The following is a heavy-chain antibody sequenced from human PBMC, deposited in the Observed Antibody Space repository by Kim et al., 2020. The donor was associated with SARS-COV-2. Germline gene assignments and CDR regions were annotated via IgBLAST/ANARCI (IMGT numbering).Heavy chain of an antibody. D-gene: IGHD3-9*01. CDR2: IDPSDSYT. Sequence: GESLKISRKGSGYSFTSYWISWVRQMPGKGLEWMGRIDPSDSYTNYSPSFQGHVTISADKSISTAYLQWSSLKASDTAMYYCARLRTGGQYDILTGYYNHYYYYGMDVWGQGTTVTVSS. CDR3: ARLRTGGQYDILTGYYNHYYYYGMDV. CDR1: GYSFTSYW. J-gene: IGHJ6*02. V-gene: IGHV5-10-1*01.